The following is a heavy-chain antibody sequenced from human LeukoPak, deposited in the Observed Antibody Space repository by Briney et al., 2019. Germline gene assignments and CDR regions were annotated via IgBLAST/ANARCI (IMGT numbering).Heavy chain of an antibody. J-gene: IGHJ4*02. Sequence: GGYLRLSCAASGFTFSSYEMNRVRQAPGKGLEWVSYISFSGSTIYYADSVKGRFTVSRDNAKSSLYLHMNSLRDEDTAVYYCARLGLDTALVPAYWGQGTLVTVSS. D-gene: IGHD5-18*01. CDR1: GFTFSSYE. CDR3: ARLGLDTALVPAY. V-gene: IGHV3-48*03. CDR2: ISFSGSTI.